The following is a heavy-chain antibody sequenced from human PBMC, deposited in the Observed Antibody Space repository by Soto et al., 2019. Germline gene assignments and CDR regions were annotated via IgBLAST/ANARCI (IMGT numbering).Heavy chain of an antibody. Sequence: GVSLRLSCAASGFTFSSYGMHWVRQAPGKGLEWVAVIWYDGSNKYYADSVKGRFTISRDNSKKTLYLQMNSLRAEDTAVYYCARDIEYSSSVLDYWGKGTLVTVSS. D-gene: IGHD6-6*01. V-gene: IGHV3-33*01. J-gene: IGHJ4*02. CDR2: IWYDGSNK. CDR1: GFTFSSYG. CDR3: ARDIEYSSSVLDY.